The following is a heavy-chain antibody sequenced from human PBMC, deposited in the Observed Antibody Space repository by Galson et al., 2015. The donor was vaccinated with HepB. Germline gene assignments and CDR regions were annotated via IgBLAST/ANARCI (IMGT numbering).Heavy chain of an antibody. D-gene: IGHD2-21*01. J-gene: IGHJ6*03. CDR1: GFTFSSYA. CDR3: ARGPRGEYYYYYMDV. CDR2: ISGSGGST. Sequence: SLRLSCAASGFTFSSYAMSWVRQAPGKGLEWVSAISGSGGSTYYADSVKGRFTISRDNSKNTLYLQMNSLRAEDTAVYYCARGPRGEYYYYYMDVWGKGTTVTVSS. V-gene: IGHV3-23*01.